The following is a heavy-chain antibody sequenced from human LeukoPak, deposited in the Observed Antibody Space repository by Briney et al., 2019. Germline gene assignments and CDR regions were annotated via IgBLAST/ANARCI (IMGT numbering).Heavy chain of an antibody. CDR2: IYSSGSA. CDR3: ARGTTSIAAHYYMDV. CDR1: GGSISPYY. D-gene: IGHD6-6*01. V-gene: IGHV4-59*12. Sequence: SETLSLTCTVSGGSISPYYWSWIRQPPGKGLEWIGYIYSSGSANYNPSLKSRVTISVDTSKNQFPLKLSSETAADTAVYYCARGTTSIAAHYYMDVWGKGTTVTVSS. J-gene: IGHJ6*03.